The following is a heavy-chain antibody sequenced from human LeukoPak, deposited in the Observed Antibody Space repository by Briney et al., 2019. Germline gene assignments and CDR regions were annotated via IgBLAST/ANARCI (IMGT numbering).Heavy chain of an antibody. D-gene: IGHD6-13*01. CDR1: GFTFSSYA. CDR3: AKDQQQLVPRWFDY. J-gene: IGHJ4*02. V-gene: IGHV3-23*01. CDR2: ISGSGGST. Sequence: GGSLRLSCAASGFTFSSYAMGWDRQAPGKGLEWVSAISGSGGSTYYADSVKGRFTISRDNSKNTVYLQMNSLRAEDTAVYYCAKDQQQLVPRWFDYWGQGTLVTVSS.